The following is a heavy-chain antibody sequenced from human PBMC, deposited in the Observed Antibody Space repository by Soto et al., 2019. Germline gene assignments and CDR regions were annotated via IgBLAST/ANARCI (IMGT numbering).Heavy chain of an antibody. CDR2: TSYTGNT. V-gene: IGHV4-59*02. CDR1: GGSVTSYH. J-gene: IGHJ5*02. D-gene: IGHD3-3*01. CDR3: ARESITIFGVVITENWFDP. Sequence: SETLSLTCVVSGGSVTSYHWSWIRQFPGKGLEWIAYTSYTGNTNYNPSLKSRVTISVDTSKNQFSLKLSSVTAADTAVYYCARESITIFGVVITENWFDPWGQGTLVTVSS.